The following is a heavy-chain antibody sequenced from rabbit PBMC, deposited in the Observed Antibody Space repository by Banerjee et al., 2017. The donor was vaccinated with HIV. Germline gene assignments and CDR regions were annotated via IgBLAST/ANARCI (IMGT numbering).Heavy chain of an antibody. CDR2: IYGGSSGVT. Sequence: QEQLVESGGGLVQPEGSLALTCKASGFTISSSWDMCWVRQAPGKGLEWIACIYGGSSGVTHYASWAKGRFTISKTSSSTMTLQMTSLTAADTATYFCARGNGGYGAYDLWGPGTLVTVS. V-gene: IGHV1S45*01. J-gene: IGHJ4*01. CDR1: GFTISSSWD. D-gene: IGHD2-1*01. CDR3: ARGNGGYGAYDL.